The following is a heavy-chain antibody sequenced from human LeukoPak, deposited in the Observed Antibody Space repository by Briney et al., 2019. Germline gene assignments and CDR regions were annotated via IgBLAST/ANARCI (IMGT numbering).Heavy chain of an antibody. D-gene: IGHD3-10*01. V-gene: IGHV1-2*02. CDR3: ARGLRGWFDP. CDR2: INPNSGGT. Sequence: ASVKVSCKASGYTFTSYGISWVRQAPGQGLEWMGWINPNSGGTNYAQKFQGKVTMTRDTSISTAYMELSRLRSEDTAVYYCARGLRGWFDPWGQGTLVTVSS. CDR1: GYTFTSYG. J-gene: IGHJ5*02.